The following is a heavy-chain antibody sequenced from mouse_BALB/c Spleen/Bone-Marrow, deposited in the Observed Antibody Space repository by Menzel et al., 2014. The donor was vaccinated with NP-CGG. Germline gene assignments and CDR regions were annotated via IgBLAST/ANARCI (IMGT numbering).Heavy chain of an antibody. CDR2: INPYNDGT. Sequence: VQLQQPGPELVKPGASVKMSCKASGYTFTSYVMHWVKQKPGQGLEWIGYINPYNDGTKYNEKFKGKATLTSDKSSSTAYMELSSLTSEDSAVYYCARSGRYDGFAYWGQGTLVPVSA. CDR3: ARSGRYDGFAY. CDR1: GYTFTSYV. D-gene: IGHD2-14*01. J-gene: IGHJ3*01. V-gene: IGHV1-14*01.